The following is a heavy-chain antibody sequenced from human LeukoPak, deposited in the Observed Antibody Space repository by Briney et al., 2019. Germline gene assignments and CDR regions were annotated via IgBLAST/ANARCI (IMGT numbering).Heavy chain of an antibody. D-gene: IGHD3-22*01. V-gene: IGHV4-59*01. Sequence: PSETLSLTCAVYGGSFSGYYWSWIRQPPGKGLEWVGFIYYRGSTYYNPSLKSRVTISLETSKNQFSLKLNSVTAADTAVYYCARAVNYYDSSGYYDDYWGQGTLVTVSS. CDR2: IYYRGST. CDR1: GGSFSGYY. CDR3: ARAVNYYDSSGYYDDY. J-gene: IGHJ4*02.